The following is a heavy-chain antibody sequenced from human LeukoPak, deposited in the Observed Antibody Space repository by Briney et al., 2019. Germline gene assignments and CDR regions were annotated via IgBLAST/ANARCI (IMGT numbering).Heavy chain of an antibody. CDR2: IYPGDSDT. J-gene: IGHJ4*02. CDR1: GYSFTSYW. D-gene: IGHD2-2*01. CDR3: ARPQEGSSTNFDY. Sequence: GESLKISCKGSGYSFTSYWIGWVRQMPGKGLEWMGIIYPGDSDTRYSPSFQGLVTISADKSISTAYLQWSSLKDSDTAMYYCARPQEGSSTNFDYWGQGTLVTVSS. V-gene: IGHV5-51*01.